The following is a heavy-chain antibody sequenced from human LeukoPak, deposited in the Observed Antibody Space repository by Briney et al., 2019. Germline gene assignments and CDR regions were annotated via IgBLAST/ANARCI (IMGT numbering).Heavy chain of an antibody. CDR1: GGTFSSYG. D-gene: IGHD6-13*01. CDR2: IIPIFGTA. V-gene: IGHV1-69*06. J-gene: IGHJ5*02. Sequence: ASVKVSCKASGGTFSSYGINWVRQAPGQGLEWMGGIIPIFGTANYAQKFQGRVTITADKSTSTAFMEVSSLRSEDTAVYYCARDMEAAAVLSLDPWGQGTLVTVSS. CDR3: ARDMEAAAVLSLDP.